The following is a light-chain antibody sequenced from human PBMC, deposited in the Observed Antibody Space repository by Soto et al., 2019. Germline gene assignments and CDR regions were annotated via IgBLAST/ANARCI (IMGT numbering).Light chain of an antibody. Sequence: QSVLTQPASVSGSPGQSITISCTGTSSDIGRYNYVSWFQQHPGKVPKLVIFEVNYQPSGVSDRFSGSKSGNTASLTITGLQAEDEADYYCTSCITANTRCVFGSGTKLTVL. J-gene: IGLJ1*01. CDR2: EVN. CDR1: SSDIGRYNY. CDR3: TSCITANTRCV. V-gene: IGLV2-14*01.